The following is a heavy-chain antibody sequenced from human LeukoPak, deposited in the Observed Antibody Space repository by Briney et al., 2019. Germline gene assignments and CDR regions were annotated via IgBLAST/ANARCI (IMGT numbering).Heavy chain of an antibody. CDR1: GGTFSSYA. CDR2: IIPIFGTA. D-gene: IGHD4-23*01. Sequence: SVKVSCKASGGTFSSYAISWVRQAPGQGLEWMGGIIPIFGTANYAQKFQGRVTITAVESTSTAYMELSSLRSEDTAVYYCARFYGGNSGGFDYWGQGTLVTVSS. V-gene: IGHV1-69*01. J-gene: IGHJ4*02. CDR3: ARFYGGNSGGFDY.